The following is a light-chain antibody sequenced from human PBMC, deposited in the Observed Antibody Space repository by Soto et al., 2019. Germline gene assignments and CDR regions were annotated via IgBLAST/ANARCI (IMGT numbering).Light chain of an antibody. CDR1: QSVSTY. Sequence: IVLTTSPATLSLSHGERATLSCRASQSVSTYFAWYQQKPVQAPRLLIYDASNRATGVPARFSGSGSGTDFTLTISSLEPEDFAVYYCQQSSNWPLLTFGGGTNV. V-gene: IGKV3-11*01. CDR3: QQSSNWPLLT. J-gene: IGKJ4*01. CDR2: DAS.